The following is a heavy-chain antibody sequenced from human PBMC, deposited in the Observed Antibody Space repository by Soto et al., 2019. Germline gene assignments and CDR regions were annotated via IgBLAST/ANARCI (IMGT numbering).Heavy chain of an antibody. D-gene: IGHD3-3*01. CDR3: ARDFGSALSAPVEVFDS. Sequence: GASVKVSCKDSGYIFTSYGISWVRQAPGQGLEWMGWISAYNGNTKYAQNLQGRVTLTTDTSTYTAYMELRSLQSDDTAVYYCARDFGSALSAPVEVFDSWGQEALVTVYS. V-gene: IGHV1-18*01. CDR1: GYIFTSYG. J-gene: IGHJ5*01. CDR2: ISAYNGNT.